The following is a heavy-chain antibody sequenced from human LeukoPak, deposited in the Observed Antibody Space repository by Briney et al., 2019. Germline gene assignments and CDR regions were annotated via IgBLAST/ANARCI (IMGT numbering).Heavy chain of an antibody. CDR3: AIFAYHLPFDG. D-gene: IGHD2-2*01. Sequence: SLRLSCAASGFTFCSDAIHWVREAPGKGLEWGAVISYAVSNKYYADSVRGRLTISRHHSRNMSYLQMNSVILPDTAGYYSAIFAYHLPFDGWGQGTPVTAFS. CDR1: GFTFCSDA. CDR2: ISYAVSNK. V-gene: IGHV3-30*04. J-gene: IGHJ5*02.